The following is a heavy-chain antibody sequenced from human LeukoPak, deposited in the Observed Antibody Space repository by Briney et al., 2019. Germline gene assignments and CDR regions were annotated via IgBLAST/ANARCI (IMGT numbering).Heavy chain of an antibody. CDR1: GYTFTTYA. CDR3: ARDQYYDSKGWFDP. D-gene: IGHD3-22*01. CDR2: MNPNSGNT. V-gene: IGHV1-8*02. J-gene: IGHJ5*02. Sequence: ASVKVSCKASGYTFTTYAISWVRQAPGQGLEWMGWMNPNSGNTGYAQKFQGRVTMTRNTSISTAYMELSSLRSEDTAVYYCARDQYYDSKGWFDPWGQGTLVTVSS.